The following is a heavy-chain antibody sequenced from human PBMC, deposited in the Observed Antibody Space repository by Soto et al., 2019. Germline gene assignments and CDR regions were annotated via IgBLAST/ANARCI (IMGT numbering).Heavy chain of an antibody. CDR2: ISAYNGNT. CDR1: GYTFTSYG. V-gene: IGHV1-18*04. CDR3: ARFWATTVNTLFTYYYYGMDV. D-gene: IGHD4-17*01. J-gene: IGHJ6*02. Sequence: QVQLVQSGAEVKKPEDSLKVSCKASGYTFTSYGISWVRQAPGQGLEWMGCISAYNGNTNYAQKLQDRVTMTTDTSKSTADMELRSLRSDDTDVYYCARFWATTVNTLFTYYYYGMDVWGQGTTVTVSS.